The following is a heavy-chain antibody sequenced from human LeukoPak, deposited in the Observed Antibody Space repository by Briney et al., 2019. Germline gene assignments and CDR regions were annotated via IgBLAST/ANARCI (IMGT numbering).Heavy chain of an antibody. CDR1: GFTFSHYW. J-gene: IGHJ4*02. CDR2: ISTDGSTT. CDR3: ARNSGANVYTYSFQY. D-gene: IGHD1-26*01. Sequence: GGSLRLSCAASGFTFSHYWMHWVRQGPGKGLVWVSRISTDGSTTTYADYVKGRFTISRDNAENTLYLQMNSLSADDTAVYYCARNSGANVYTYSFQYWGRGTLVTVSS. V-gene: IGHV3-74*01.